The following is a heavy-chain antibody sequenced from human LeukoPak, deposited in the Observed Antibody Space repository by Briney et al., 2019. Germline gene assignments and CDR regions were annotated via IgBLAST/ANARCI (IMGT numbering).Heavy chain of an antibody. D-gene: IGHD4-4*01. CDR3: AKSPTVTRPSKDY. V-gene: IGHV3-23*01. Sequence: GGSLRLSCAASGFTLSSYAINWVRQAPGKGLEWVSAISGSGGSTYYADSVKGRFTISRDNSKNTLYLQMNSLRAEDMAVYYCAKSPTVTRPSKDYWGQGTLVTVSS. CDR2: ISGSGGST. J-gene: IGHJ4*02. CDR1: GFTLSSYA.